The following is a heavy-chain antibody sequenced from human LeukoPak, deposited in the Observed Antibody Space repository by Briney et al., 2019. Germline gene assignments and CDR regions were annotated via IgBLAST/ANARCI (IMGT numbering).Heavy chain of an antibody. D-gene: IGHD3-3*02. CDR1: GYTFTSYA. Sequence: ASVKVSCKASGYTFTSYAMHWVRQAPGQRLEWMGWINAGNGNTKYSQEFQGRVTITRDKSTSTAYMELSSLRSEDTAVYYCARKSISSQSSEVFDYWGQGTLVTVSS. CDR3: ARKSISSQSSEVFDY. CDR2: INAGNGNT. J-gene: IGHJ4*02. V-gene: IGHV1-3*03.